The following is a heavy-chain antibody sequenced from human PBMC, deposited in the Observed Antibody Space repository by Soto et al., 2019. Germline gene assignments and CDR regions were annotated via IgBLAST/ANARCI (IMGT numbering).Heavy chain of an antibody. D-gene: IGHD2-8*01. Sequence: SETLSLTCTVSGASISSYYWTWIRQPPGKGLEWIGYIHYSGRTNYTASLKSRVTISADTAKNQISLKLTSVTAADTAVYYCARIVWKMVYSIRAYNWFDPWGQGTLVTVSS. J-gene: IGHJ5*02. CDR3: ARIVWKMVYSIRAYNWFDP. V-gene: IGHV4-59*01. CDR2: IHYSGRT. CDR1: GASISSYY.